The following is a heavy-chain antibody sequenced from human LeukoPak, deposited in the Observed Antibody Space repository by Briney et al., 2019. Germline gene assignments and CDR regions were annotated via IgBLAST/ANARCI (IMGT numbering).Heavy chain of an antibody. V-gene: IGHV1-69*04. CDR2: IIPILGIA. J-gene: IGHJ3*02. Sequence: SVKVSCKASGYTFSSYAISWVRQAPGQGLEWMGRIIPILGIANYAQKFQGRVTITADKSTSTAYMELSSLRSEDTAVYYCTRDMIVLGGAFDIWGQGTMVTVSS. CDR3: TRDMIVLGGAFDI. D-gene: IGHD3-22*01. CDR1: GYTFSSYA.